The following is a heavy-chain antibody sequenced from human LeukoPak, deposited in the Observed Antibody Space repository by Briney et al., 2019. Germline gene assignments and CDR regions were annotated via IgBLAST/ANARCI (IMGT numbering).Heavy chain of an antibody. CDR1: GLTLSGYW. CDR2: INSDESST. J-gene: IGHJ4*02. CDR3: ARGYLSGSYYTLGY. V-gene: IGHV3-74*01. Sequence: GGSLRLSCAASGLTLSGYWMHWVRQALGKGLVWVSRINSDESSTTYADSVKGRFTISRDNAKNTLYLQMDSLRAEGTAVYYCARGYLSGSYYTLGYWGQGTLVTVSS. D-gene: IGHD3-10*01.